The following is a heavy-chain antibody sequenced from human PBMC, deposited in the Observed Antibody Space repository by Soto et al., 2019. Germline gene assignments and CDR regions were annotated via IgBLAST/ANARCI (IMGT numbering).Heavy chain of an antibody. CDR1: GGTFSSYT. D-gene: IGHD3-22*01. CDR3: TRAPLGIIVAPDF. V-gene: IGHV1-69*02. J-gene: IGHJ4*02. CDR2: IIPIHGIA. Sequence: SVKVSCKASGGTFSSYTISWVRQAPGQGLEWMGRIIPIHGIAKYAQKFQGRVTVTTDKSISTAYMELSSLTSEDTAVYYCTRAPLGIIVAPDFWGQGTLVTVSS.